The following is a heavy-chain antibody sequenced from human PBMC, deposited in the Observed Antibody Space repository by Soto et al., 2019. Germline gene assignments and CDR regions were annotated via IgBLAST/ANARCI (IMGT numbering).Heavy chain of an antibody. D-gene: IGHD2-21*02. Sequence: GGSLKLCCAASGVSFTNFAMSWVRQAPGKGLEWVAGIGASGDITWYADSVKGRLSISRDNSKNTLYLQLNSLRFEDTAVYYCAKDDFTDRGDDYFDYWGPGTLVTAPQ. CDR3: AKDDFTDRGDDYFDY. CDR2: IGASGDIT. J-gene: IGHJ4*02. V-gene: IGHV3-23*01. CDR1: GVSFTNFA.